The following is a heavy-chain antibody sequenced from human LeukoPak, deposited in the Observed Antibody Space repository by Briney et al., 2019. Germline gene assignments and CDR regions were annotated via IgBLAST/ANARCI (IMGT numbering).Heavy chain of an antibody. D-gene: IGHD3-10*01. CDR1: GGSVRSGSYY. J-gene: IGHJ6*03. CDR2: IQPSGNT. CDR3: ARHDRRITMVRGVMVDYMDV. Sequence: PSQTLSLTCTVSGGSVRSGSYYWNWIRQPAGEGLEWLGRIQPSGNTNYSPSLKSRVTISVDTSKNQFSLKLSSVTAADTAVYYCARHDRRITMVRGVMVDYMDVWGKGTTVTVSS. V-gene: IGHV4-61*02.